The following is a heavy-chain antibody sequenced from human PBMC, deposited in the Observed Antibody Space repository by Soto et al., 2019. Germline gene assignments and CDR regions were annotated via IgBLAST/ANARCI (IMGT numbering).Heavy chain of an antibody. CDR3: ARATDPYYDILTGPVPSNWFDP. CDR1: GYTFTSYG. CDR2: ISAYNGNT. V-gene: IGHV1-18*01. J-gene: IGHJ5*02. Sequence: ASVKVSCKASGYTFTSYGISWVRQAPGQGLEWMGWISAYNGNTNYAQKLQGRVTMTTDTSTSTAYMELRSLRSDDTAVYYCARATDPYYDILTGPVPSNWFDPWGQGTLVTVPQ. D-gene: IGHD3-9*01.